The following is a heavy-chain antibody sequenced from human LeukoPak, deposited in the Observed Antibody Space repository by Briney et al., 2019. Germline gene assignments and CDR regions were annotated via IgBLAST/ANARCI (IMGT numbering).Heavy chain of an antibody. CDR3: ARGLAPRFTFDY. Sequence: SQXLSLTCTVSGGSISSGSYYWSWNRQPAGRGLEWIGRIYTSGSTNYNPSLTSRVTISVDTSKNQFSLKLSSVTAADTAVYYCARGLAPRFTFDYWGQGTLVTVSS. D-gene: IGHD6-19*01. CDR1: GGSISSGSYY. J-gene: IGHJ4*02. V-gene: IGHV4-61*02. CDR2: IYTSGST.